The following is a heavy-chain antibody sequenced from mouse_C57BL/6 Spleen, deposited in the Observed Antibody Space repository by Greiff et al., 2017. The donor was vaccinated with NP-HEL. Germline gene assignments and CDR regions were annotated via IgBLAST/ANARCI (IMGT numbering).Heavy chain of an antibody. CDR1: GYSITSGYY. J-gene: IGHJ2*01. CDR3: ARAPFFDY. CDR2: ISYDGSN. V-gene: IGHV3-6*01. Sequence: EVQLQQSGPGLVKPSQSLSLTCSVTGYSITSGYYWNWLRQLPGNKLEWMGYISYDGSNNYNPSLKNRISITRDTSKNQFFLKLNSVTTEDTATDYCARAPFFDYWGQGTTLTVSS.